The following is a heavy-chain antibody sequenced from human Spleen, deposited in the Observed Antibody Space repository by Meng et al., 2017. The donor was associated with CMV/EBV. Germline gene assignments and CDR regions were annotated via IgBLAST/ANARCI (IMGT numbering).Heavy chain of an antibody. CDR1: GYSFTSYW. Sequence: GESLKISCKGSGYSFTSYWIGWVRQMPGKGLEWMGIIYPGDSDTRYSPSFQGQVTISADNSISTAYLQWSSLKASDTAMYYCARTIAARSGAFDIWGQGTMVTVSS. CDR2: IYPGDSDT. D-gene: IGHD6-6*01. CDR3: ARTIAARSGAFDI. V-gene: IGHV5-51*01. J-gene: IGHJ3*02.